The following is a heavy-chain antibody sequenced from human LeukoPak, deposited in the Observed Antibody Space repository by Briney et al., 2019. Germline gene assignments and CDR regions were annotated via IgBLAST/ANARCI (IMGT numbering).Heavy chain of an antibody. V-gene: IGHV3-30*03. D-gene: IGHD3-22*01. CDR1: GFTFSSYG. CDR3: ARDLRDYYDSSGYP. J-gene: IGHJ5*02. Sequence: PGGSLRLSCAASGFTFSSYGMHWVRQAPGKGLEWVAVISYGGSNKYYADSVKGRFTISRDNSKNTLYLQMNSLRAEDTAVYYCARDLRDYYDSSGYPWGQGTLVTVSS. CDR2: ISYGGSNK.